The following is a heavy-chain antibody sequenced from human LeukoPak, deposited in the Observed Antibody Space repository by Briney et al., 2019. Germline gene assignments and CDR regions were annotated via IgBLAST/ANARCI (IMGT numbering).Heavy chain of an antibody. CDR2: INPNSGDT. J-gene: IGHJ4*02. CDR3: ARAGPFYTGSYLGY. V-gene: IGHV1-2*02. CDR1: GYTFTGYY. D-gene: IGHD1-26*01. Sequence: VASVKVSCKASGYTFTGYYMHWVRQAPGQGLEWMGWINPNSGDTNYVQKFQGRVTVTRDTSISTAYMELSRLRSDDTAVYCARAGPFYTGSYLGYWGQGTLVTVSS.